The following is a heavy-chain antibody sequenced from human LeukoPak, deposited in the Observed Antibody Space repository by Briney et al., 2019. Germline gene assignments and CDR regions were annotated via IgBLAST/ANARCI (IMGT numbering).Heavy chain of an antibody. CDR1: GGSISSGGYS. CDR3: ARGETEYYDSSGYWDYFDY. V-gene: IGHV4-30-4*07. D-gene: IGHD3-22*01. J-gene: IGHJ4*02. CDR2: IYYSGST. Sequence: ASETLSLTCTVSGGSISSGGYSWSWIRQPPGKGLEWIGYIYYSGSTYYNPSLKSRVTISVDTSKNQFSLKLSSVTAADTAVYYCARGETEYYDSSGYWDYFDYWGQGTLVTVSS.